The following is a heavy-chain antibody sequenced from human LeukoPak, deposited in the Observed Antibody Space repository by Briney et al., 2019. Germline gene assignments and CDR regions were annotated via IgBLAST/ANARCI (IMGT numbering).Heavy chain of an antibody. V-gene: IGHV4-61*02. CDR2: IYTSGST. CDR3: ARSGNCGGDCYDNRAFDI. Sequence: SGTLSLTCTVSGGSISSGSYYWSWIRQPAGKGLEWIGRIYTSGSTNYNPSLKSRVTISVDTSKNQFSLKLSSVTAADTAVYYCARSGNCGGDCYDNRAFDIWGQGTMVTVSS. J-gene: IGHJ3*02. D-gene: IGHD2-21*01. CDR1: GGSISSGSYY.